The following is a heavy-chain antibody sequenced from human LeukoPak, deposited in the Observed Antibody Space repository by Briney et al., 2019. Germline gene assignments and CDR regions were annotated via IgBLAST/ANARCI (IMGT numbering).Heavy chain of an antibody. D-gene: IGHD3/OR15-3a*01. V-gene: IGHV3-23*01. J-gene: IGHJ3*01. Sequence: RAGGSLRLSCAASGFTFSSYWMSWVRQAPGKGLEWVSVISDRGDSTYYGDSVKGRFTISRDSSKNTLYLQMNSLGGEDTALYYCAKGRWGLTINNFDLWGQGTMVTVSS. CDR3: AKGRWGLTINNFDL. CDR1: GFTFSSYW. CDR2: ISDRGDST.